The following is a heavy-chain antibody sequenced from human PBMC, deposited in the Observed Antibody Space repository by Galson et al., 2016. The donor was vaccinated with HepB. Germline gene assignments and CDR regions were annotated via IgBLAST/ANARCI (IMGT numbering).Heavy chain of an antibody. CDR1: GFTFSSFA. D-gene: IGHD6-25*01. Sequence: SLRLSCAASGFTFSSFAMTWVRQAPGKGLEWVSSLSGSADKSFYADSLKGRFTISRDNFNNTVFLRMDSLRAEDTAVYYCARRPVSGAAGYYHGMDVWGQGTTVIVSS. V-gene: IGHV3-23*01. CDR3: ARRPVSGAAGYYHGMDV. J-gene: IGHJ6*02. CDR2: LSGSADKS.